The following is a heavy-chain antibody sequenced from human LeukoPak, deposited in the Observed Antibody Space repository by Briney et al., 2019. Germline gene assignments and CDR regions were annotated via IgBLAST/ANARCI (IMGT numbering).Heavy chain of an antibody. V-gene: IGHV3-30*04. D-gene: IGHD6-19*01. Sequence: GGSLRLSCAASGFTFSSYDMHWVRQAPGKGLEWVALVSYGGSNKYYADSVKGRFTISRDNSKNTLYLEMNSLRVEDTDVYYCARGPIYTSGWYYYYYMDVWGKGTTATVSS. CDR3: ARGPIYTSGWYYYYYMDV. J-gene: IGHJ6*03. CDR1: GFTFSSYD. CDR2: VSYGGSNK.